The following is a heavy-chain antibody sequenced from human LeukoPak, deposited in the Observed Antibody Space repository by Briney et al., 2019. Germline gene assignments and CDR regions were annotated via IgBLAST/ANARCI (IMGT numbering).Heavy chain of an antibody. CDR1: GYTFTINH. CDR3: AKLATSDTGETY. D-gene: IGHD3-16*01. V-gene: IGHV1-46*01. Sequence: ASVKVSCKASGYTFTINHIHWVRQTPGQGLEWMGVINPSGDSTTYAQNFQGRVTMTRDTSTSTVYMELRSLRSEDTAIYYCAKLATSDTGETYWGQGTLVTVSS. J-gene: IGHJ4*02. CDR2: INPSGDST.